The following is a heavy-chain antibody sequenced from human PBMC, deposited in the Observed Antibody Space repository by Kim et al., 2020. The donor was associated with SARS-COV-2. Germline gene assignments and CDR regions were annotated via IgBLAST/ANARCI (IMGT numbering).Heavy chain of an antibody. CDR1: GGSISRSSYD. Sequence: ETLSLTCSVSGGSISRSSYDWGWIRQPPGKGLEWIGSISYSGNTHYNPSLKSRVTISLDTSKTQISLKLTSVTAADTAVYYCARQGGPRGYYYYYMDVWGKGTTVTVSS. V-gene: IGHV4-39*01. D-gene: IGHD1-26*01. CDR2: ISYSGNT. J-gene: IGHJ6*03. CDR3: ARQGGPRGYYYYYMDV.